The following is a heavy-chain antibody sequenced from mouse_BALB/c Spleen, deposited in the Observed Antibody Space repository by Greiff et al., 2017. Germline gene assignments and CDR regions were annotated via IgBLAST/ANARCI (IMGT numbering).Heavy chain of an antibody. V-gene: IGHV5-12-2*01. D-gene: IGHD2-4*01. CDR1: GFTFSSYT. Sequence: EVQLVESGGGLVQPGGSLKLSCAASGFTFSSYTMSWVRQTPEKRLEWVAYISNGGGSTYYPDTVKGRFTISRDNAKNTLYLQMSSLKSEDTAMYYCARRDYDGYWYFDVWGAGTTVTVSS. J-gene: IGHJ1*01. CDR2: ISNGGGST. CDR3: ARRDYDGYWYFDV.